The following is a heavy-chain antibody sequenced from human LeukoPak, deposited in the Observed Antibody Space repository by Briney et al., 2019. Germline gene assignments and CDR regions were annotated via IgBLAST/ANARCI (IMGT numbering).Heavy chain of an antibody. CDR1: GGSISSSSYY. V-gene: IGHV4-39*07. Sequence: PSETLSLTCTVSGGSISSSSYYWGWIRQPPGKGLEWIGSIYYSGSTYYNPSLKSRVTISVDTSKNQFSLKLSSVTAADTAVYYCARSYDSSGYYSLWGQGTLVTVSS. D-gene: IGHD3-22*01. J-gene: IGHJ4*02. CDR2: IYYSGST. CDR3: ARSYDSSGYYSL.